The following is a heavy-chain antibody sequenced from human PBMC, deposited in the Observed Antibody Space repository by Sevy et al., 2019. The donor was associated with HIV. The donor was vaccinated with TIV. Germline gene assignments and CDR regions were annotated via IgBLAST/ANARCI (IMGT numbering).Heavy chain of an antibody. CDR2: ISAGGYST. CDR1: GIAFSTYA. Sequence: GGSLRLSCAASGIAFSTYAMFWVRQAPGKGLEWVSSISAGGYSTYYAYSVKGRFTLSRDNSRNTLDLQMNSLRADDTAVYYCAKDFSDVYYYDSSATVDYWGQGTLVTVSS. V-gene: IGHV3-23*01. J-gene: IGHJ4*02. D-gene: IGHD3-22*01. CDR3: AKDFSDVYYYDSSATVDY.